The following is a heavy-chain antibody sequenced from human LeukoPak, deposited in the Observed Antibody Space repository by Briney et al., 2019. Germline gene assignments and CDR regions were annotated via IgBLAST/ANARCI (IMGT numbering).Heavy chain of an antibody. D-gene: IGHD3-3*01. J-gene: IGHJ4*02. CDR3: ARGADFLYYFDY. CDR2: ISYDGSNK. Sequence: GGSLRLSCAASGFTLSSYAMHWVRQAPGKGLEWVAVISYDGSNKYYADSVKGRFTISRDNSKNTLYLQMNSLRAEDTAVYYCARGADFLYYFDYWGQGTLVTVSS. CDR1: GFTLSSYA. V-gene: IGHV3-30-3*01.